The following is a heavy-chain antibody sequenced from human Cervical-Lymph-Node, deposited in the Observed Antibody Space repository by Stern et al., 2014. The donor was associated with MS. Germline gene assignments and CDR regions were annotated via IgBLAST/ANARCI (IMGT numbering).Heavy chain of an antibody. V-gene: IGHV1-69*01. CDR3: ATVGDHYDSSGYYYGS. CDR2: IIPIFGTA. Sequence: VQLMESGAEVKKPGSSVKVSCKASGGTFTSYAISWVRQAPGQGLEWMGGIIPIFGTAHYAQKFQGRVTITADESTSTAYMDLRSLRSEDTAIYYCATVGDHYDSSGYYYGSWGQGTQVTVSS. J-gene: IGHJ4*02. D-gene: IGHD3-22*01. CDR1: GGTFTSYA.